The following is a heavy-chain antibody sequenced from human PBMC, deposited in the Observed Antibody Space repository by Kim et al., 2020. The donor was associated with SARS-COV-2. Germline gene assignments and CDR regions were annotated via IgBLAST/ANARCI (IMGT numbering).Heavy chain of an antibody. CDR2: ISYDGSNK. J-gene: IGHJ6*03. CDR1: GFTFSSYA. D-gene: IGHD2-15*01. Sequence: GGSLRLSCAASGFTFSSYAMHWVRQAPGKGLEWVAVISYDGSNKYYADSVKGRFTISRDNSKNTLYLQMNSLRAEDTAVYYCASGRNYYYMDVWGKGPTITVSS. CDR3: ASGRNYYYMDV. V-gene: IGHV3-30*04.